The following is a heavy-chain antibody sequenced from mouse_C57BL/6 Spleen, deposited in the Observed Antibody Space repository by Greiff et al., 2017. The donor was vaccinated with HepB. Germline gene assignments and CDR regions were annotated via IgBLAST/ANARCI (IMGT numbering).Heavy chain of an antibody. Sequence: VKLLESGPGLVQPSQSLSITCTVSGFSLTSYGVHWVRQSPGKGLEWLGVIWSGGSTDYNAAFISRLSISKDNSKSQVFFKMNSLQADDTAIYYCARKSYDYERDYYAMDYWGQGTSVTVSS. D-gene: IGHD2-4*01. V-gene: IGHV2-2*01. CDR1: GFSLTSYG. CDR2: IWSGGST. CDR3: ARKSYDYERDYYAMDY. J-gene: IGHJ4*01.